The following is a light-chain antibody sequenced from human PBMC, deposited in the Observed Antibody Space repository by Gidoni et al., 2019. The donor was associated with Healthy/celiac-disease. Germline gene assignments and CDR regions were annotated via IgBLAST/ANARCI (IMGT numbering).Light chain of an antibody. CDR3: MIWHSSAWV. CDR1: SGINVGTYR. CDR2: YKSDSDK. J-gene: IGLJ3*02. V-gene: IGLV5-45*02. Sequence: QAVLTQPSSLSASPGASASLTCTLRSGINVGTYRIYWYQQKTGSPPQYLLRYKSDSDKQQGSGVPSRFAGSKDASANAGILLISGLQSEDEADYYGMIWHSSAWVFGGGTKLTVL.